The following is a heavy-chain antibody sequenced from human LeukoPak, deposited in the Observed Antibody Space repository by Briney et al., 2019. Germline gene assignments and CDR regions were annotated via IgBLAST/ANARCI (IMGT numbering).Heavy chain of an antibody. J-gene: IGHJ4*02. D-gene: IGHD2-2*02. CDR3: ARSFVSYTMHGFDY. CDR2: IYYSGST. Sequence: SETLSLTCTVSGGSISSSSYYWGWIRQPPGKGLEWIGSIYYSGSTYYNPSLKSRVTISVDTSKNQFSLKLSSVTAADTAVYYCARSFVSYTMHGFDYWGQGTLVTVSS. CDR1: GGSISSSSYY. V-gene: IGHV4-39*07.